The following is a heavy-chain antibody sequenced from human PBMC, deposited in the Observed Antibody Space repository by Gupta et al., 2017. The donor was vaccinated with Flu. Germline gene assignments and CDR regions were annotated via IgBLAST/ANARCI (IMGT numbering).Heavy chain of an antibody. V-gene: IGHV3-23*01. CDR1: GFTFSSYA. D-gene: IGHD2-15*01. CDR3: AKFGYCSGGSCLRGDWFDP. Sequence: EVQLLESGGGLVQPGGSLRLSCAASGFTFSSYAMIWVPQAPERGLEWVSAISGSGGSTYYADSVKGRFTISRDNSKNTLYLQMNSLRAEDTAVYYCAKFGYCSGGSCLRGDWFDPWGQGTLVTVSS. J-gene: IGHJ5*02. CDR2: ISGSGGST.